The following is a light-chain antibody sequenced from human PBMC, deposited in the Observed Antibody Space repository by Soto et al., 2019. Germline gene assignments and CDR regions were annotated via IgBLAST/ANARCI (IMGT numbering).Light chain of an antibody. CDR2: NNN. CDR1: SSNIGSSY. Sequence: QSVLTQPPSASGTPGQRVPISCSGSSSNIGSSYVYWYQQLPGTAPKLLICNNNQRPSGVPDRFSGSKSGTSASLAIIGLRSEDESDYYCAAWDVSLSGWVFGGGTKLTVL. CDR3: AAWDVSLSGWV. J-gene: IGLJ3*02. V-gene: IGLV1-47*02.